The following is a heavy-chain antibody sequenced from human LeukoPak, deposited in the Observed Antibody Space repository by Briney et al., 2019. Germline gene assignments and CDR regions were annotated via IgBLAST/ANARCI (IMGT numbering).Heavy chain of an antibody. D-gene: IGHD2-15*01. CDR3: ARRCTTGSCYNY. CDR1: GGSFSGYY. CDR2: INHSGST. V-gene: IGHV4-34*01. Sequence: SETLSLTCAVYGGSFSGYYWSWIRQPPGKGLEWIGEINHSGSTKYNPSLKSRVTISIDTSKNQFSLKLSSVTAADTAVYHCARRCTTGSCYNYWGQGTLLTVSS. J-gene: IGHJ4*02.